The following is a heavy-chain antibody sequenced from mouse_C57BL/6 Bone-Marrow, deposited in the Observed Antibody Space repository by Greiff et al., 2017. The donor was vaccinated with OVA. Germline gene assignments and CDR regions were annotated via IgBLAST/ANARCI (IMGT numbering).Heavy chain of an antibody. CDR2: IHPNSGST. V-gene: IGHV1-64*01. J-gene: IGHJ1*03. Sequence: QVQLQQPGAELVKPGASVKLSCKASGYTFTSYWMHWVKQRPGQGLEWIGMIHPNSGSTNYNEKFKSKATLTVDKSSSTAYMQLSSLTSEDSAVYYCAKELRRGNGYVDVWGTGTTVTVSS. CDR1: GYTFTSYW. CDR3: AKELRRGNGYVDV. D-gene: IGHD1-2*01.